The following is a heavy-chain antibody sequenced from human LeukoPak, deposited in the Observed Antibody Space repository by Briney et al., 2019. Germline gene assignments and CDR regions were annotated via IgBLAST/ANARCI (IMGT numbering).Heavy chain of an antibody. D-gene: IGHD3-10*01. CDR3: ARDLWYGSGSLGY. V-gene: IGHV1-2*02. CDR1: GYTFTDYY. Sequence: GASVKVFCKASGYTFTDYYIHWVRQAPGQGLEWMGRINPNSGNTNFAQKFQGRVTMTRDTAISTSYMELSRLKSDDTAVYYCARDLWYGSGSLGYWGQGTLVTVSS. CDR2: INPNSGNT. J-gene: IGHJ4*02.